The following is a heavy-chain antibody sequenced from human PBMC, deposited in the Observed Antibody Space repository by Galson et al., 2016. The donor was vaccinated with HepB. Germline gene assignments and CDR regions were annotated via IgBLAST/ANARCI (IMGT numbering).Heavy chain of an antibody. V-gene: IGHV3-30*04. CDR3: ARGGKLPDSSSGYLSWLDN. CDR2: ISSDGRDK. D-gene: IGHD6-13*01. CDR1: GFTFSNYA. Sequence: SLRLSCAASGFTFSNYAMYWVRQAPGKGLEWVVVISSDGRDKLYTDSVRGRFTISRDNSKNTVSLQMNSLRAEDTAVYYCARGGKLPDSSSGYLSWLDNWGQGTLVAVSS. J-gene: IGHJ4*02.